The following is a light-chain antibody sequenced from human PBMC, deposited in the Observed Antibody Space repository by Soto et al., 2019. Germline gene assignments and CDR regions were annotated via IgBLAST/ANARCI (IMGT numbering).Light chain of an antibody. CDR3: QQYDNWGT. J-gene: IGKJ3*01. V-gene: IGKV3-20*01. Sequence: ESVLTQSPGTLSLSPRKRATLSCRASQRVSSRYLAWYLQKPGQTPRLLIYGASRRATGALDRFSGSGSGTDFTLTISRPEPEELAVYYCQQYDNWGTFGPGTKVEMK. CDR1: QRVSSRY. CDR2: GAS.